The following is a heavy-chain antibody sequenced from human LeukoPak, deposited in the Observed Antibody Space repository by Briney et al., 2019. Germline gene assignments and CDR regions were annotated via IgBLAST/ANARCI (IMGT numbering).Heavy chain of an antibody. V-gene: IGHV3-48*03. CDR1: GFTFSSYE. CDR2: ISSSGSTI. D-gene: IGHD1-14*01. Sequence: PGGSLRLSCAASGFTFSSYEMNWVRQAPGKGLEWVSYISSSGSTIYYADSVKGRFTISRDNAKNSLYLQMNSLRAEDTAVYYCARRERAADRHRGYYYYYMDVWGKGTTVTVSS. J-gene: IGHJ6*03. CDR3: ARRERAADRHRGYYYYYMDV.